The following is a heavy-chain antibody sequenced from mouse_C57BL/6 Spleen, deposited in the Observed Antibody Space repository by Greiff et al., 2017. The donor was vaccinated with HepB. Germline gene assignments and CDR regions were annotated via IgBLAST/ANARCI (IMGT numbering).Heavy chain of an antibody. CDR3: ARSYYYGSSGYFDY. CDR2: LDPSDSYT. V-gene: IGHV1-69*01. Sequence: VQLQQPGAELVMPGASVKLSCKASGYTFTSYWMHWVKQRPGQGLEWIGELDPSDSYTNYNQKFKGKSTLTVDKSSSTAYMQLSSLTSEDSAVYYCARSYYYGSSGYFDYWGQGTTLTVSS. CDR1: GYTFTSYW. D-gene: IGHD1-1*01. J-gene: IGHJ2*01.